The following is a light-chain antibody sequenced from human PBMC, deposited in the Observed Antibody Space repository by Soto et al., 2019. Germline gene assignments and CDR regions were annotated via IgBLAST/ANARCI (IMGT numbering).Light chain of an antibody. Sequence: EIVMTQSPATLSVSPGERATLSCRASQSVSSNLAWYQQKPGQAPRLLIYDASTRATGIPARFSGSGSGTELTLTIRSLQSEDFAVSCYKKYNNCHPLYTFGQGTKLEIK. CDR3: KKYNNCHPLYT. J-gene: IGKJ2*01. V-gene: IGKV3-15*01. CDR1: QSVSSN. CDR2: DAS.